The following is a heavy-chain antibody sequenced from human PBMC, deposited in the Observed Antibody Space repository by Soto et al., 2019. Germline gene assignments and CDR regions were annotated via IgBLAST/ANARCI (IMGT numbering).Heavy chain of an antibody. Sequence: SETLSLTCTVSGGSISSGGYYWSWIRQHPGKGLEWIGYIYYSGSTNYNPSLKSRVTISVDTSKNQFSLKLSSVTAADTAVYYCARLESSSWSPYYYYYYMDVWGKGTTVTVSS. CDR1: GGSISSGGYY. D-gene: IGHD6-13*01. V-gene: IGHV4-61*08. CDR3: ARLESSSWSPYYYYYYMDV. J-gene: IGHJ6*03. CDR2: IYYSGST.